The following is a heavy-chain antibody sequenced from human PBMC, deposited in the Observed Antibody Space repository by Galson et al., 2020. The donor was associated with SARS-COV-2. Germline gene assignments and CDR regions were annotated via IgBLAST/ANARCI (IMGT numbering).Heavy chain of an antibody. CDR2: ISYDGSNK. CDR1: GFTFSSYA. CDR3: ARESVAVAGNTNFDY. V-gene: IGHV3-30*04. Sequence: GGSMRLSCAASGFTFSSYAMHWVRQAPGKGLEWVAVISYDGSNKYYADSVKGRFTISRDNSKNTLYLQMNSLRAEDTAVYYCARESVAVAGNTNFDYWGQGTLVTVSS. J-gene: IGHJ4*02. D-gene: IGHD6-19*01.